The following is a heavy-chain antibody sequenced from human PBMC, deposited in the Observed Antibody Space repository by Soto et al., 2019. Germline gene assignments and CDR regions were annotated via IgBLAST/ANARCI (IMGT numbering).Heavy chain of an antibody. Sequence: QVQLVQSGAEVKKPGASVKVSCKASGYTFTGYYMHWVRQAPGQGLEWMGWINPNSGGTNYAQKFQGRVTMTRDTSISTAYMERSRLRSDDTAVYYCAREFLSSGYRGPLGWFDPWGQGTLVTVST. CDR1: GYTFTGYY. D-gene: IGHD6-19*01. J-gene: IGHJ5*02. V-gene: IGHV1-2*02. CDR2: INPNSGGT. CDR3: AREFLSSGYRGPLGWFDP.